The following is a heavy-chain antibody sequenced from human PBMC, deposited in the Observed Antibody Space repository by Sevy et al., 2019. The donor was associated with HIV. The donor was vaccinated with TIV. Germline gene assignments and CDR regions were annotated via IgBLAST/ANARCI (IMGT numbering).Heavy chain of an antibody. J-gene: IGHJ4*02. V-gene: IGHV1-2*02. CDR1: GYSFTGQY. CDR3: ARDLRLRLYSYGSFDF. Sequence: ASVKVSCQASGYSFTGQYMHWVRQAPGQGLEWMGWINPNSGATNYAQEFQGRVTMTRDTSISTAYMELSGLKFDDTAVYYCARDLRLRLYSYGSFDFWGQGTLVTVSS. CDR2: INPNSGAT. D-gene: IGHD5-18*01.